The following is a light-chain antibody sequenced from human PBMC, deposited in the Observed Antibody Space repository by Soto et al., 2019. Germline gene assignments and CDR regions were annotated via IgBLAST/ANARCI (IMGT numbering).Light chain of an antibody. CDR3: QQYNSYWT. V-gene: IGKV1-5*01. CDR1: QSISWW. J-gene: IGKJ1*01. CDR2: DAS. Sequence: IQMTQSPSTLSAFVGDRVTITCRASQSISWWLAWYQQKPGQAPKLLIYDASALESGVPSRFSGSGSGIEFTLTISNLQPDDFASYYCQQYNSYWTFGQGTKVEIK.